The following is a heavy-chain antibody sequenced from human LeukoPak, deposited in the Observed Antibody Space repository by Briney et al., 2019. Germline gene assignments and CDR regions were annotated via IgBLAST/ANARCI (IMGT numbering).Heavy chain of an antibody. CDR2: IYPGDSET. Sequence: PGESLKISCKGSGYSFTSYWIGWVRQMPGKGLEWMGVIYPGDSETRYSPSFQGQVTFSADKSLSAAYLQWGSLKASDTALYYCARRTAAGAFDYWGQGTLVTVSS. CDR1: GYSFTSYW. J-gene: IGHJ4*02. CDR3: ARRTAAGAFDY. D-gene: IGHD6-13*01. V-gene: IGHV5-51*01.